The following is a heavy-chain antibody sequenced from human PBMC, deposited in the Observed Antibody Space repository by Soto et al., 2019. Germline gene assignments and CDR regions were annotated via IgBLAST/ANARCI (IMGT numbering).Heavy chain of an antibody. J-gene: IGHJ4*02. Sequence: GASVKVSCKASGGTFSSYAISWVRQAPGQGLEWMGGIIPIFGTANYAQKFQGRVTITADESTSTAYMELSGLSADDTAVYYCVKSRGGNNFDFFDWGQGALVTVSS. V-gene: IGHV1-69*13. CDR3: VKSRGGNNFDFFD. CDR2: IIPIFGTA. CDR1: GGTFSSYA. D-gene: IGHD5-12*01.